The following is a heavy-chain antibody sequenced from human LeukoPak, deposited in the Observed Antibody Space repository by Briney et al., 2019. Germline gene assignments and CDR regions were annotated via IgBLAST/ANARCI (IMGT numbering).Heavy chain of an antibody. D-gene: IGHD3-10*01. J-gene: IGHJ5*02. CDR2: INHSGST. V-gene: IGHV4-34*01. CDR1: GGSFSGYY. Sequence: SETLSLTCAVYGGSFSGYYWSWIHQPPGKGLEWIGEINHSGSTNYNPSLKSRVTISVATSKTQFSLNLISVTAPYTAVYYCAKFPPSRSWTWGQGKLVTVSS. CDR3: AKFPPSRSWT.